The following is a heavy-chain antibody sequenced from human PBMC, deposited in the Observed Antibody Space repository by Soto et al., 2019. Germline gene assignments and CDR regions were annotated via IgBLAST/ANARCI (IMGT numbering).Heavy chain of an antibody. Sequence: PSETLALGCTFSGDSIGAVGYWSWIRQFPVRGLEWIGCISSSGSTYYNPALNNRISLSLDTSQNQFSLKLLSVTAADTAIYYCARSGVTGIVIPSHWFDPWGQGTMVTVSS. D-gene: IGHD2-21*02. V-gene: IGHV4-31*03. CDR1: GDSIGAVGY. J-gene: IGHJ5*02. CDR3: ARSGVTGIVIPSHWFDP. CDR2: ISSSGST.